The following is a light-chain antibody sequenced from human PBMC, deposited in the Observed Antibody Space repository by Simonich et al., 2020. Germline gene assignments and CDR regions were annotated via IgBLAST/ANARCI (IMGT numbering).Light chain of an antibody. CDR1: VLAKKY. V-gene: IGLV3-10*01. CDR2: EDS. CDR3: YSTDSSGNHRV. J-gene: IGLJ2*01. Sequence: SYELTQPSSVSVSPGQTARITCSGDVLAKKYARWFQQKSGQAPVLVIYEDSKRPSGIPERFSGSSSGTMATLTISGAQVEDEADYYCYSTDSSGNHRVFGGGTKLTVL.